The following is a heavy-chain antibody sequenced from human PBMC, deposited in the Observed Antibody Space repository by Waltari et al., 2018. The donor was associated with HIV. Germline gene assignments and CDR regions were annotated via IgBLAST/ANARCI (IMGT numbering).Heavy chain of an antibody. V-gene: IGHV3-33*06. CDR1: GFTFSSYG. CDR2: VLYDGKNK. J-gene: IGHJ4*02. Sequence: QVQLVESGGGVVQPGRSLRLSCAASGFTFSSYGMHWVRQAPGKGLEWLAVVLYDGKNKYYADSVKGRFTGSRDNSKNTLFLQMNSLRVDDTAVYYCAKTPYDTSGYCFDYWGQGTLVTVSS. D-gene: IGHD3-22*01. CDR3: AKTPYDTSGYCFDY.